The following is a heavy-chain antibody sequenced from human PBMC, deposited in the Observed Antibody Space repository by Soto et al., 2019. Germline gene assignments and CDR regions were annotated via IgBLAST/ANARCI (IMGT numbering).Heavy chain of an antibody. CDR3: ARLEKDTTTVTNPNDFDI. Sequence: QVQLQESGPGLVKPSETLSLTCTVSGGSISSYYWSWIRQPPGKGLEWMGSIYYSGSTNYNPSLKLRVTISVDTSKNQFSLKLSSVPAAATAVYYCARLEKDTTTVTNPNDFDIWGQGTMVTVSS. V-gene: IGHV4-59*08. J-gene: IGHJ3*02. D-gene: IGHD4-17*01. CDR2: IYYSGST. CDR1: GGSISSYY.